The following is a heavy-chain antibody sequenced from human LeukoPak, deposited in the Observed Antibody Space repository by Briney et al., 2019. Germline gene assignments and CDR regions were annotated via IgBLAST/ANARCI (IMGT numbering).Heavy chain of an antibody. V-gene: IGHV3-66*01. CDR1: GFTVSSNY. Sequence: GGSLRLSCAASGFTVSSNYMSWVRQAPGKGLEWVSVIYSGGSTYYADSVKGRFTISRDNSKNTLYLQMNSLRAEDTAVYYCAKDHMRDGYNYGYWYFDLWGRGTLVTVSS. CDR3: AKDHMRDGYNYGYWYFDL. J-gene: IGHJ2*01. D-gene: IGHD5-24*01. CDR2: IYSGGST.